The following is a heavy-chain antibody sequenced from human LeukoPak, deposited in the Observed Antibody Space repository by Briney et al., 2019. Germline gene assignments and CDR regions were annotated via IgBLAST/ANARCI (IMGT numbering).Heavy chain of an antibody. D-gene: IGHD4-17*01. J-gene: IGHJ5*02. V-gene: IGHV4-34*01. CDR2: INHSGST. CDR1: GGSFSGYY. Sequence: SXXLSLTCAVYGGSFSGYYWSWIRQPPGKGLEWIGEINHSGSTNYNPSLKSRVTISVDTSKNQFSLKLSSVTAADTAVYYCARFTYGASLYNWFDPWGQGTLVTVSS. CDR3: ARFTYGASLYNWFDP.